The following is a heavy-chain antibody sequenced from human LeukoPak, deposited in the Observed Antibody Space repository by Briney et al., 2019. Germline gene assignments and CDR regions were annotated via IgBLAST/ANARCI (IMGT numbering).Heavy chain of an antibody. J-gene: IGHJ4*02. CDR2: IYYSGST. V-gene: IGHV4-59*08. CDR1: GGSISSYY. D-gene: IGHD5-18*01. Sequence: SETLSLTCTVSGGSISSYYWSWIRQPPGKGLEWIGYIYYSGSTNYNPSLKSRVTISVDTSKNQFSLKLSSVTAADTAVYYCARHFEGTVQLWLPYFDYWGQGTLVTVSS. CDR3: ARHFEGTVQLWLPYFDY.